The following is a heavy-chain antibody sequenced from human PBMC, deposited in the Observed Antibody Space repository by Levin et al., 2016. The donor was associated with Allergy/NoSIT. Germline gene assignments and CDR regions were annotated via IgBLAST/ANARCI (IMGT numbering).Heavy chain of an antibody. Sequence: VRQAPGKGLEWVSAISGSGGSTYYADSVKGRFTISRDNSKNTLYLQMNSLRAEDTAVYYCAKGGGGCFDYWGQGTLVTVSS. D-gene: IGHD1-26*01. J-gene: IGHJ4*02. V-gene: IGHV3-23*01. CDR3: AKGGGGCFDY. CDR2: ISGSGGST.